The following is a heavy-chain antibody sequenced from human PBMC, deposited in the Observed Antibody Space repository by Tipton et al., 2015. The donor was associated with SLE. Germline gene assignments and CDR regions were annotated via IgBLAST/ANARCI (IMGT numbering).Heavy chain of an antibody. CDR1: GFTSGSIFSDYA. V-gene: IGHV3-33*01. J-gene: IGHJ2*01. D-gene: IGHD3-10*01. CDR3: ARVDVGYDSISGNYDWTLDP. CDR2: IWSDGSTK. Sequence: SLRLSCAASGFTSGSIFSDYAMHWVRQAPGKGLHWVAQIWSDGSTKYYADSVTGRFTISRDNAKSSLFLQLNSLRVDDTAIYYCARVDVGYDSISGNYDWTLDPWGRGTLVTVSS.